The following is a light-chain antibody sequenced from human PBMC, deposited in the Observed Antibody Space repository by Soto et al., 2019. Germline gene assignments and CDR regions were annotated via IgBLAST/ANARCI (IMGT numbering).Light chain of an antibody. Sequence: QSALTQPPSASGSPGQSVTISCSGTSSDVGRYNYVSWYQQHPGKAPKLMIYEVSKRPSGVPDRFSGSKSGNTASLSVSGLQAEDEADYYCSSYADSNNYVFGPGTKLTVL. CDR2: EVS. CDR1: SSDVGRYNY. V-gene: IGLV2-8*01. J-gene: IGLJ1*01. CDR3: SSYADSNNYV.